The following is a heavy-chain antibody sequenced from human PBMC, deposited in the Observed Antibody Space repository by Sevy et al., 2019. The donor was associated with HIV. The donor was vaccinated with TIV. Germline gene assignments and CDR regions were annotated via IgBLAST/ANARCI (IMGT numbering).Heavy chain of an antibody. J-gene: IGHJ4*02. CDR1: GFTVNDKY. CDR3: VSLFLSYRSGWSYFDY. Sequence: GGSLRLSCAISGFTVNDKYIIWVRQAPGKGLEWVSVIFSSGSTYYADSAKGRFTISRDNSKNTVYLQMNSLSAEDTAVYYCVSLFLSYRSGWSYFDYWGQATLVTVSS. V-gene: IGHV3-66*02. CDR2: IFSSGST. D-gene: IGHD6-19*01.